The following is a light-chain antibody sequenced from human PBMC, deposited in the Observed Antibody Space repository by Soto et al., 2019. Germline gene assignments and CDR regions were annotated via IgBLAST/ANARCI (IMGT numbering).Light chain of an antibody. Sequence: ILLTQVSATPSQSPRESAPLSCRASQSVSSNLAWYQQKPGQAHRLLIYGAYTRASGIHARFSGGGSGTEFTLTIRSLQSEDFAVYYCKQYNNGGITFGQGTRLEIK. J-gene: IGKJ5*01. CDR3: KQYNNGGIT. CDR2: GAY. CDR1: QSVSSN. V-gene: IGKV3-15*01.